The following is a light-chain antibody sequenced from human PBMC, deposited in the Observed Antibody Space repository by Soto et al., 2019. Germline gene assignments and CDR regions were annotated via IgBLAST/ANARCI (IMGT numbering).Light chain of an antibody. J-gene: IGLJ2*01. CDR3: QSYDSRLRSVV. Sequence: QSVLTQPPSVSGAPGQRVTISCTGSSSNIGAGYDVHWYQQLPGTAPKLLIYGNSNRPSGVPDRFSGSKSGTSASLAITGLQAEDEADYYCQSYDSRLRSVVFGGGTKVTVL. CDR1: SSNIGAGYD. V-gene: IGLV1-40*01. CDR2: GNS.